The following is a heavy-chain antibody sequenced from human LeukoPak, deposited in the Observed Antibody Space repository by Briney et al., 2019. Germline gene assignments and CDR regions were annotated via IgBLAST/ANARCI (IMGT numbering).Heavy chain of an antibody. D-gene: IGHD2-15*01. V-gene: IGHV4-39*01. Sequence: PSETLPLTCTVSGGSISSSNYLWGWIRQPPGKGLEWIGSIYYSGSTYHNPSFKSRLTISVDTSKNQFSLRLSSVTAADTAMYYCARQGDSCSGGSCYARTIDYWGQGTLVTVSS. CDR2: IYYSGST. J-gene: IGHJ4*02. CDR1: GGSISSSNYL. CDR3: ARQGDSCSGGSCYARTIDY.